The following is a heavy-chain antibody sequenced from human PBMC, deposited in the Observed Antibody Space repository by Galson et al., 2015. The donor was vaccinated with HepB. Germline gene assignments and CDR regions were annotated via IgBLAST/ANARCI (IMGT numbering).Heavy chain of an antibody. CDR1: GGTFSSYA. J-gene: IGHJ6*02. CDR3: ARGGVHRGTYYYYGMDV. D-gene: IGHD1-1*01. V-gene: IGHV1-69*06. CDR2: IIPTFGTA. Sequence: SVKVSCKASGGTFSSYAISWVRQAPGQGLEWMGGIIPTFGTANYAQKFQGRVTITADKSTSTVYMELSSLRSEDTAVYYCARGGVHRGTYYYYGMDVWGQGTTVTVSS.